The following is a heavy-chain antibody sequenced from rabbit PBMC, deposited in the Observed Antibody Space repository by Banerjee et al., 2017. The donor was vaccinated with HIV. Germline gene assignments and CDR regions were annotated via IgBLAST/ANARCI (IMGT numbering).Heavy chain of an antibody. V-gene: IGHV1S45*01. CDR1: GFTLSNNYY. CDR2: IYTSSADT. CDR3: ATAANSGGYHTWGL. D-gene: IGHD1-1*01. Sequence: QEQLEESGGGLVKPGGTLTLTCKASGFTLSNNYYMSWVRQAPGKGLEWIASIYTSSADTDYASWAKGRFTISKTSSTTVTLQMTSLTAADTATYFCATAANSGGYHTWGLWGQGTLVTVS. J-gene: IGHJ3*01.